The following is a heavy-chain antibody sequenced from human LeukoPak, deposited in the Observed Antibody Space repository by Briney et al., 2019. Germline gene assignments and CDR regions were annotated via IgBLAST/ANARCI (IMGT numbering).Heavy chain of an antibody. Sequence: PGGSLRLSCAASGFIFSNYAMYWVRQAPGKGLEWVSAISGSDGSTYYADSVKGRFTISRDNSKNTLYLQMNSLRAEDTAVYHCAKGKGYSSSSSDHWGQGTLVTVSS. D-gene: IGHD6-6*01. V-gene: IGHV3-23*01. CDR2: ISGSDGST. CDR3: AKGKGYSSSSSDH. J-gene: IGHJ5*02. CDR1: GFIFSNYA.